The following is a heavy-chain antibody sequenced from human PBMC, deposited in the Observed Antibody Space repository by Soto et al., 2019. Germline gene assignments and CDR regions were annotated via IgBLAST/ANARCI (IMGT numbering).Heavy chain of an antibody. CDR3: SKAMIGSYDSDAFDV. D-gene: IGHD3-22*01. J-gene: IGHJ3*01. V-gene: IGHV3-30*18. CDR1: GFSFGRYG. CDR2: ISYDESTT. Sequence: PGGSLRLSCAASGFSFGRYGIHWVRQAPGKGLEWVAVISYDESTTFYADSVKGRFTISRDNSKNTLFLQMNSLRPEDTAVYYCSKAMIGSYDSDAFDVWGQVTMVTVSS.